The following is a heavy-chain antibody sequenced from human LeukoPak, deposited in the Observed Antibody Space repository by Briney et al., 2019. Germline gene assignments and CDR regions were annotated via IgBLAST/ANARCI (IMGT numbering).Heavy chain of an antibody. J-gene: IGHJ2*01. CDR3: ARGSPLDWYFDL. V-gene: IGHV4-59*01. CDR1: GGSISSYY. Sequence: SETLSLTCTVSGGSISSYYWSWIRHPPGKGLEWIGYMYSSESTKYNPSLKSRVTISVDTSGNQCSLKLTSLTAADTAVYYCARGSPLDWYFDLWGRGTLVTVSS. CDR2: MYSSEST.